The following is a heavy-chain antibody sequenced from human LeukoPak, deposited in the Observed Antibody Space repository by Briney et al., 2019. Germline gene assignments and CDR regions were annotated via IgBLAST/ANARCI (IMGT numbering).Heavy chain of an antibody. V-gene: IGHV1-18*01. CDR1: GYTFTSYG. J-gene: IGHJ6*02. Sequence: ASVKVSCKASGYTFTSYGISWVRQAPGQGLEWMGWISAYNGNTNYAQKLQGRVTMTTDTSTSTAYMELRSLKSDDTAVYYCARDYAIVDYYYYGMDVWGQGTTVTVSS. D-gene: IGHD2-15*01. CDR3: ARDYAIVDYYYYGMDV. CDR2: ISAYNGNT.